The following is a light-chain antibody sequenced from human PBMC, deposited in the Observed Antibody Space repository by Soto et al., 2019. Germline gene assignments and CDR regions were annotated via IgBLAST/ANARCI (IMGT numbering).Light chain of an antibody. CDR1: TRDVGVYNF. J-gene: IGLJ1*01. CDR3: SSYSSSSTPYV. Sequence: QSASVSGSPGQSITISCTGTTRDVGVYNFVSWFQQLPGKAPKLIISEVSNRPSGVSNRFSGSKSGNTASLTISGLQAEDEGDYYCSSYSSSSTPYVFGSGTKLTVL. V-gene: IGLV2-14*01. CDR2: EVS.